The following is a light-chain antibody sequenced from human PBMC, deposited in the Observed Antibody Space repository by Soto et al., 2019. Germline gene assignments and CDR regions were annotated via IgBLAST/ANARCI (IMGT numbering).Light chain of an antibody. CDR3: LLSYSGSRV. CDR2: ETT. Sequence: QAVVTQQPSLTVSPGGTVTLTCGSSTGPVTSGHFVYWFQQKPGQAPTTLIYETTKKHSWTPARFSASLLGGKAALTLSSAQTEDEADYYCLLSYSGSRVFGTGTKVTVL. CDR1: TGPVTSGHF. V-gene: IGLV7-46*01. J-gene: IGLJ1*01.